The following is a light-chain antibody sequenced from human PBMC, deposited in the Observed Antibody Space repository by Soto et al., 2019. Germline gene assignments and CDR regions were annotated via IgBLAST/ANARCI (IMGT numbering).Light chain of an antibody. J-gene: IGKJ5*01. V-gene: IGKV3-15*01. CDR2: GAS. CDR3: QQYNNWPPGNT. CDR1: QSVSSN. Sequence: EIVMTQSPATLSVSPGERATLSCRASQSVSSNLAWYQQKPGQAPRLLIYGASTRATGIPARFSGSGSGTGFTLTISSLQSEDFAVYYCQQYNNWPPGNTFGQGTRLEIK.